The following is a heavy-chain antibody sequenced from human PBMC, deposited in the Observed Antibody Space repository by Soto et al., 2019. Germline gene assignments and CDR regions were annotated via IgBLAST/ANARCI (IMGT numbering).Heavy chain of an antibody. Sequence: SETLSLTCTVSGASISSYYWSWIRQPPGKRLERIGYIYYSGSVNDNPSLKSRVTISVVPSKNQFSLKLSSVTAADRAVYYCVLQQGSTSSFFFYYRGQRTLVTVSS. CDR2: IYYSGSV. CDR3: VLQQGSTSSFFFYY. J-gene: IGHJ4*01. D-gene: IGHD2-2*01. CDR1: GASISSYY. V-gene: IGHV4-59*08.